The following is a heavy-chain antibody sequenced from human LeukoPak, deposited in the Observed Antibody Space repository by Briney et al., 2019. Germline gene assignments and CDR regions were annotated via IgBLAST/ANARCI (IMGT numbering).Heavy chain of an antibody. CDR2: IKQDGSEK. Sequence: QPGGSLRLSCAASGLIVSNYWMSWVRQAPGKGLEWVANIKQDGSEKYYVDSVKGRFTISRDNVKNSLYLQMNSLRAEDTAVYYCANVFYYGMEVWGQGTTVTVSS. D-gene: IGHD5/OR15-5a*01. V-gene: IGHV3-7*01. CDR1: GLIVSNYW. J-gene: IGHJ6*02. CDR3: ANVFYYGMEV.